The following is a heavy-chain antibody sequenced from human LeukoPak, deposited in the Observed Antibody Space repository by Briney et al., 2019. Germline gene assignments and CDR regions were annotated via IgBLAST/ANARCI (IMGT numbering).Heavy chain of an antibody. J-gene: IGHJ4*02. Sequence: GGSLRLSCAASGFTVSNNYMSWVRRAPGKGWEWVSFIYSGGDTKYADSVQGRFTISRDSSKNTLYLQMNSLRGEDTAMYYCARWYCSSITCYYDYWGQGTLVTVSS. CDR2: IYSGGDT. D-gene: IGHD2-2*01. CDR3: ARWYCSSITCYYDY. CDR1: GFTVSNNY. V-gene: IGHV3-53*01.